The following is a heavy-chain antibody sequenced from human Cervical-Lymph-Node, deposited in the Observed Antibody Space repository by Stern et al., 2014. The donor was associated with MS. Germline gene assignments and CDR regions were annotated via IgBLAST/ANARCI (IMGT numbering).Heavy chain of an antibody. J-gene: IGHJ6*02. CDR2: VNWNRANL. CDR1: GFKSGFKFGGHA. D-gene: IGHD3-3*01. CDR3: AKDLGAQFTIFGVDVTPYHFGMDL. Sequence: EVQLLESGGGLVQPGGSLRLSCVASGFKSGFKFGGHAFPWVRQAPGKGLEWVSGVNWNRANLGYADSVTGRFTISRDNAQKSVYLQMNSLSAEDTALYYCAKDLGAQFTIFGVDVTPYHFGMDLWGQGTTVTVSS. V-gene: IGHV3-9*01.